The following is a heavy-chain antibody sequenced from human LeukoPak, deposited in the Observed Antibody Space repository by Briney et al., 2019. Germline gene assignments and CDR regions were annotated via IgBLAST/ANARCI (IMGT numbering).Heavy chain of an antibody. CDR3: ARNGPHYYDKSGYLDS. D-gene: IGHD3-22*01. Sequence: SETLSLTCTVSGGSISSYYWSWIRQPPGKGLEWIGNIDYSRDTNYNPSLRSRVAILVDKSRNQFSLKLNSVTAADTAVYYCARNGPHYYDKSGYLDSWGQGTLVTVSS. J-gene: IGHJ4*02. CDR2: IDYSRDT. V-gene: IGHV4-59*03. CDR1: GGSISSYY.